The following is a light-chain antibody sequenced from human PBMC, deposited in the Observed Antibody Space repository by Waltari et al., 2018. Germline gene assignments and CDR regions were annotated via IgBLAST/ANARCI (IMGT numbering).Light chain of an antibody. Sequence: DIQMTQSPSYLSASVGDRVTITCRASQEISNSLAWYQQKAGTAPKLLIYTASTLQTGVPSRFSGSASGTDFTLTINSLQPEDFATYFCQQGNSFPPTFGPGTKVEI. CDR2: TAS. CDR1: QEISNS. J-gene: IGKJ1*01. V-gene: IGKV1-12*01. CDR3: QQGNSFPPT.